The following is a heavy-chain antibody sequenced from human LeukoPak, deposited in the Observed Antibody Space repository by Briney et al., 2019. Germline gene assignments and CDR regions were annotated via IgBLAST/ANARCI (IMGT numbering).Heavy chain of an antibody. J-gene: IGHJ4*02. D-gene: IGHD1-26*01. CDR3: ARDPSGIVGATVDY. V-gene: IGHV3-21*01. Sequence: GGALRPFCAASGFTFSSHSMNWGRQGPGEGLEGVSFISSSSSYIYYADSVKGRFTISRDNAKNSLYLQMNSLRAEDTAVYYCARDPSGIVGATVDYWGQGTLVTVSS. CDR1: GFTFSSHS. CDR2: ISSSSSYI.